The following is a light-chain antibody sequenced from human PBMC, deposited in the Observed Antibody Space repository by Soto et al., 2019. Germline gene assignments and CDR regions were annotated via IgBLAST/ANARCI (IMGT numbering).Light chain of an antibody. V-gene: IGKV4-1*01. J-gene: IGKJ4*01. CDR1: QSVLYSSNNKSY. Sequence: DIVMTQSPDSLAVSLGERATINCESSQSVLYSSNNKSYLAWYQQKPGQPPRLLIYWASTRESGVPDRFSGSGSGTDFTLTITSLQAEDVAVYYCQQYYTVPVIFGGGTKVVIK. CDR3: QQYYTVPVI. CDR2: WAS.